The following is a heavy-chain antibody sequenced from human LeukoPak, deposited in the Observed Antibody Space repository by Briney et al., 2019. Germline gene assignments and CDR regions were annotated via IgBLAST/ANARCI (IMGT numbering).Heavy chain of an antibody. CDR3: ARQGNGDYPNWFDP. Sequence: GGPLTLSCAASGFTVSSSYMSWLRQAPREGVERVSIIYSGGTTYCADSVKGRFTISRDNSKNTLFLQMNSLRPEDTAVYYCARQGNGDYPNWFDPWGQGTLVTVSS. V-gene: IGHV3-66*02. D-gene: IGHD4-17*01. J-gene: IGHJ5*02. CDR1: GFTVSSSY. CDR2: IYSGGTT.